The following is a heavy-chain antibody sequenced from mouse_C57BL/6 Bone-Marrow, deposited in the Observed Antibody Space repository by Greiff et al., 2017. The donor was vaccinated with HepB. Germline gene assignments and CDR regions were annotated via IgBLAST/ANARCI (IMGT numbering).Heavy chain of an antibody. CDR3: ARGAHYDWFAY. D-gene: IGHD1-2*01. CDR1: GYTFTSYG. Sequence: QVQLQQSGAELARPGASVKLSCKASGYTFTSYGISWVKQRTGQGLEWIGEIYPRSGNTYYNEKFKGKATLTADKSSSTAYMELRSLTSEDSAVYFCARGAHYDWFAYWGQGTLVTVSA. CDR2: IYPRSGNT. J-gene: IGHJ3*01. V-gene: IGHV1-81*01.